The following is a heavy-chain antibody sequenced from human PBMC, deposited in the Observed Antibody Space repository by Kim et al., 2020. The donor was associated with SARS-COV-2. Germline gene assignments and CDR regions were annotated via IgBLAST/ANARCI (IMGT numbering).Heavy chain of an antibody. CDR1: GGSISSSSYY. Sequence: SETLSLTCTVSGGSISSSSYYWGWIRQPPGKGLEWIGSIYYSGSTYYNPSLKSRVTISVDTSKNQFSLKLSSVTAADTAVYYCARTTADSSSSGMDVWGQGTTVTVSS. D-gene: IGHD6-13*01. CDR2: IYYSGST. V-gene: IGHV4-39*01. CDR3: ARTTADSSSSGMDV. J-gene: IGHJ6*02.